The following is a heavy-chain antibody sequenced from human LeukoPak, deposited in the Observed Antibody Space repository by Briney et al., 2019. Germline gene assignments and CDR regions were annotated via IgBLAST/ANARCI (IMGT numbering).Heavy chain of an antibody. J-gene: IGHJ4*02. V-gene: IGHV3-21*01. CDR3: ARDGSGSYTGYFDY. CDR2: ISSSSSYI. Sequence: GGSLRLSCAASGFTFSSYSMNWVRQAPGKGLEWVSSISSSSSYIYYADSVKGRFTISRDNAENSLYLQMNSLRAEDTAVYYCARDGSGSYTGYFDYWGQGTLVTVSS. D-gene: IGHD1-26*01. CDR1: GFTFSSYS.